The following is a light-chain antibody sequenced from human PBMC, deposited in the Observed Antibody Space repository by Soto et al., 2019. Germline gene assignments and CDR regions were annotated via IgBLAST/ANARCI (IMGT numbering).Light chain of an antibody. Sequence: DIKKTRSPSSLSESKGARVNITCWAGQRLSTYLNWYQQRPGTAPKILVYGASSLQSAVPSRVSGCGTKTDFTLVIISLEHEDFSTYPYQQSYTTPCTFGQGTMVDIK. J-gene: IGKJ2*02. CDR2: GAS. CDR3: QQSYTTPCT. V-gene: IGKV1-39*01. CDR1: QRLSTY.